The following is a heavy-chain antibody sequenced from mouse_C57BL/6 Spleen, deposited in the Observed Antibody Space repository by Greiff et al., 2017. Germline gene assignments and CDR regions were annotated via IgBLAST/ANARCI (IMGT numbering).Heavy chain of an antibody. V-gene: IGHV1-54*01. CDR3: ARYYYYFDY. Sequence: VQLQQSGAELVRPGTSVKVSCKASGYAFTNYLIEWVKQRPGQGLGWIGVINPGRGGTNYNEKFKGKATLTADKSSSTAYMQLSSLTSEDSAVYFCARYYYYFDYWGQGTTLTVSS. CDR2: INPGRGGT. J-gene: IGHJ2*01. CDR1: GYAFTNYL. D-gene: IGHD1-1*01.